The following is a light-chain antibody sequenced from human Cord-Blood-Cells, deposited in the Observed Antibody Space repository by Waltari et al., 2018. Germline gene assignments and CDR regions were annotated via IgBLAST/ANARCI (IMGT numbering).Light chain of an antibody. CDR3: SSYAGSNNV. V-gene: IGLV2-8*01. J-gene: IGLJ1*01. CDR2: EVS. Sequence: QSALTQPPSASGSPGPSVTISCTGTSSDVGGYNYVSWYQQHPGKAPKLMIYEVSKWPSGVPDRFSGSKSGNTASLTVSGLQAEDEADYYCSSYAGSNNVFGTGTKVTVL. CDR1: SSDVGGYNY.